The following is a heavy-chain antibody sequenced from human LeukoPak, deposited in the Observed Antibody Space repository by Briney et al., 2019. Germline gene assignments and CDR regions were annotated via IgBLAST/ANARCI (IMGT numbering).Heavy chain of an antibody. J-gene: IGHJ6*03. CDR1: GGSISSYY. CDR2: INHSGST. CDR3: ARHRVYYYDSSGYPRGYYYYMDV. V-gene: IGHV4-34*01. D-gene: IGHD3-22*01. Sequence: SETLSLTCTVSGGSISSYYWSWIRQPPGKGLEWIGEINHSGSTNYNPSLKSRVTISVDTSKNQFSLKLSSVTAADTAVYYCARHRVYYYDSSGYPRGYYYYMDVWGKGTTVTVSS.